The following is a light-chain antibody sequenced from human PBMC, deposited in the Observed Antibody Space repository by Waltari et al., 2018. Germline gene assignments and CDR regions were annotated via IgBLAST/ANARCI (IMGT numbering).Light chain of an antibody. CDR3: QQYYITHQIT. J-gene: IGKJ5*01. Sequence: DIVMTQSPDSLAVSLGERATINCKSSQSVLYSSNNKNNLAWYQQKPGQPPKLLISWASTRESGVPDRFCGSGSGTDFTLSISSLQAEDVAVYYCQQYYITHQITFGQGTRLEIK. CDR2: WAS. V-gene: IGKV4-1*01. CDR1: QSVLYSSNNKNN.